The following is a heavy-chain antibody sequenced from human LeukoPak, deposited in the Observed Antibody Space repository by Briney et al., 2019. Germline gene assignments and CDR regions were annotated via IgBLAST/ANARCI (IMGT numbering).Heavy chain of an antibody. V-gene: IGHV3-33*01. CDR3: AREYYDSSGYPFDY. CDR2: IWYDGSNK. J-gene: IGHJ4*02. Sequence: PGGSLRLSCAASGFTFSSYGMHWVRQAPGKGLEWVAVIWYDGSNKYYADSVKGRFTIPRDNSKNTLYLQMNSLRAEDTAVYYCAREYYDSSGYPFDYWGQGTLVTVSS. CDR1: GFTFSSYG. D-gene: IGHD3-22*01.